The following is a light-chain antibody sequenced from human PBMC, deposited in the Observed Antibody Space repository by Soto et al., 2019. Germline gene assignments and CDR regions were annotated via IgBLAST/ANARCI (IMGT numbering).Light chain of an antibody. J-gene: IGLJ2*01. CDR1: SSDVGSYNF. Sequence: QSALTQPASVSGSPGQSITISCIGSSSDVGSYNFVSWYQQHPGKAPKLIIFEGNKRPSGVSNRFSGSKSGNTASLTISGLQAEDEAHYYCCSYAGSTHVVLGGGTKVTVL. CDR3: CSYAGSTHVV. V-gene: IGLV2-23*01. CDR2: EGN.